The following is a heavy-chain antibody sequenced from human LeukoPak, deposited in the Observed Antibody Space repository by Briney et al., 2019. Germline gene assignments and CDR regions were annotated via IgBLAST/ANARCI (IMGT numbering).Heavy chain of an antibody. CDR3: ARDVVGATSLDY. Sequence: SETLSLTCTVSGGSISSYYRSWIRQPPGKGLEWIGYIYYSGSTNYNPSLKSRVTISVDTSKNQFSLKLSSVTAADTAVYYCARDVVGATSLDYWGQGTLVTVSS. V-gene: IGHV4-59*12. CDR1: GGSISSYY. J-gene: IGHJ4*02. CDR2: IYYSGST. D-gene: IGHD1-26*01.